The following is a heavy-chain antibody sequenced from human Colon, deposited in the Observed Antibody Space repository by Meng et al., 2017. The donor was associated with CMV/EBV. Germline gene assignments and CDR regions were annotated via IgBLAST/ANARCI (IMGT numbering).Heavy chain of an antibody. V-gene: IGHV4-59*01. CDR3: AREWQDLNWLDT. Sequence: SETLSLTCTVSGGSINTYYWSWIRQPPGKGLEWIGYIYYTGSTKYNPSFKSRVTISIDTSKNQFSLKVSSVTAADTAVYYCAREWQDLNWLDTWGQGTLVTVSS. J-gene: IGHJ5*02. CDR1: GGSINTYY. D-gene: IGHD5-24*01. CDR2: IYYTGST.